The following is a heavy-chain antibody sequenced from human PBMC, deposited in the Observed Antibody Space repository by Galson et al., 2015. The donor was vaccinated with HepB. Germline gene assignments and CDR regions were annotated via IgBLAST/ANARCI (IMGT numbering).Heavy chain of an antibody. D-gene: IGHD1-26*01. CDR3: ARDSGSYRGEYYYYYYGMDV. V-gene: IGHV3-11*06. CDR1: GFTFSDYY. CDR2: ISGSSSYT. Sequence: SLRLSCAASGFTFSDYYMSWIRQAPGKGLEWVSYISGSSSYTNYADSVKGRFTISRDNAKNSLYLQTNSLRAEDTAVYYCARDSGSYRGEYYYYYYGMDVWGQGTTVTVSS. J-gene: IGHJ6*02.